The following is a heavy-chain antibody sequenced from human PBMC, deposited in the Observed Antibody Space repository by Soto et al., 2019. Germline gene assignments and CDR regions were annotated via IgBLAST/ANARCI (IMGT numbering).Heavy chain of an antibody. CDR1: GGSVSSGEHY. CDR2: ISHSGSD. Sequence: QVQLQESGPGLVKPSETLSLTCTVSGGSVSSGEHYWSWIRQPPGKGLEWIAYISHSGSDSYNHSLKSRVTISIDMSKMQCSLRLRSVTAADTAVYYCARDRPDNLNSCDAFDIWGPGTLVTVSS. J-gene: IGHJ3*02. D-gene: IGHD1-1*01. CDR3: ARDRPDNLNSCDAFDI. V-gene: IGHV4-61*08.